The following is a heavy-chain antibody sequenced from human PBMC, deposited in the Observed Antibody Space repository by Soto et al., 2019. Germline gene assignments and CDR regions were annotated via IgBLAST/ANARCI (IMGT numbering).Heavy chain of an antibody. D-gene: IGHD1-7*01. V-gene: IGHV1-69*06. CDR2: IIPIFGTA. CDR3: ARDITGTTGPWFDP. J-gene: IGHJ5*02. Sequence: SVKVSCKXSGGTFSSYAISWVRQAPGQGLEWMGGIIPIFGTANYAQKFQGRVTITADKSTSTAYMELSSLRSEDTAVYYCARDITGTTGPWFDPWGQGTLVTVSS. CDR1: GGTFSSYA.